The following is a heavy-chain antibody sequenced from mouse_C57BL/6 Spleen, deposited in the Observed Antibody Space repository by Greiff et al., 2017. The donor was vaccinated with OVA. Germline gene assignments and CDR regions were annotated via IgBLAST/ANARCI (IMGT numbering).Heavy chain of an antibody. Sequence: EVQLQESGPGLVKPSQSLSLTCSVTGYSITSGYYWNWIRQFPGNKLEWMGYISYDGSNNYNPSLKNRISITRDTSKNQFFLKLNSVTTEDTATYYCARGPSDYWYFDVWGTGTTVTVSS. CDR1: GYSITSGYY. CDR3: ARGPSDYWYFDV. J-gene: IGHJ1*03. D-gene: IGHD6-1*01. CDR2: ISYDGSN. V-gene: IGHV3-6*01.